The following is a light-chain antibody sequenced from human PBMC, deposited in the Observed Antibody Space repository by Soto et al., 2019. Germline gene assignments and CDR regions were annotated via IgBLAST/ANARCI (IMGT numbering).Light chain of an antibody. CDR2: YAS. Sequence: AIRMPQSPFSLSASVADRVTITCWASQGISSYLAWYQQKPAKAPKLFICYASSLQSGVPSRFSGSASGTDHTLTSSSLQPEDFATYYCQQYNSSPASSTFGQGTRLEIK. J-gene: IGKJ5*01. CDR3: QQYNSSPASST. CDR1: QGISSY. V-gene: IGKV1D-43*01.